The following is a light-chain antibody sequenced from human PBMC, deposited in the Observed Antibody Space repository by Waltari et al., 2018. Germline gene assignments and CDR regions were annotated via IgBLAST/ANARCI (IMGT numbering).Light chain of an antibody. CDR3: QQYDGIVLT. CDR1: PSVSSIS. V-gene: IGKV3-20*01. J-gene: IGKJ4*01. CDR2: GAS. Sequence: IVFTPSQGTLSLSPGERATLSCRASPSVSSISLTWYQQKPGQAPRLLIYGASTRATGSPDRFSGSGSGTDFTLTISRLEPEDFAVYYCQQYDGIVLTFGGGTKVEI.